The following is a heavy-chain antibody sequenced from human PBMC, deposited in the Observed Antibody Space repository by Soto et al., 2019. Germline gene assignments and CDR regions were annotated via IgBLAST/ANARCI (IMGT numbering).Heavy chain of an antibody. CDR2: IYSGGST. CDR1: GFTVSSNY. V-gene: IGHV3-53*02. D-gene: IGHD1-7*01. J-gene: IGHJ6*02. Sequence: EVQLVETGGGLIQPGGSLRLSCAASGFTVSSNYMSWVRQAPGKGLEWVSVIYSGGSTYYADSVKGRFTISRDNSKNTLYLQMNSLRAEDTAVYYCDTSLVLPSYYYGMDVWGQGTTVTVSS. CDR3: DTSLVLPSYYYGMDV.